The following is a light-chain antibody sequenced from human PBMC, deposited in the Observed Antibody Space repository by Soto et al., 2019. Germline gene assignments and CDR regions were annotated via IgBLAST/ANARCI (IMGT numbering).Light chain of an antibody. Sequence: DIQMTQSPSSLSASVGDRVTITCRASQGISNYLAWYQQKPGKVPKLLIYAASTLQSGVPSRFSGNGSGTDFTLTISSLQPEDVATYYCQKYNSAPITLGQGTRLEIK. CDR3: QKYNSAPIT. CDR2: AAS. J-gene: IGKJ5*01. CDR1: QGISNY. V-gene: IGKV1-27*01.